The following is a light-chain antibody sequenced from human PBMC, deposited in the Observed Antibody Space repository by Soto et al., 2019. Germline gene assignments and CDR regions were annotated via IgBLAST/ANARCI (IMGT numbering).Light chain of an antibody. CDR3: QQYYSIPWT. CDR1: QSVLYSANNKNY. J-gene: IGKJ1*01. CDR2: WAS. V-gene: IGKV4-1*01. Sequence: DIVMTQSPDSLAMSLGERATINCKSSQSVLYSANNKNYVAWYQQKPGQPPKLLIYWASTRESGVPDRVSGSGSGTDFTLTISSLQAEDVAVYYCQQYYSIPWTFGQGTKVEIK.